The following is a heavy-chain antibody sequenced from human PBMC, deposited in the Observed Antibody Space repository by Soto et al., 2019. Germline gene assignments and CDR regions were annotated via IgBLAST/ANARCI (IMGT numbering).Heavy chain of an antibody. CDR2: IYSGGST. Sequence: GGSLRLSCAASGFTVSSNYMSWVRQAPGKGLEWVSVIYSGGSTYYADSVKGRFTISRDNSKYTLYLQMNSLRAEDTAVYYCARVRGYCGGDCSYFDYWGQGTLVTVSS. CDR3: ARVRGYCGGDCSYFDY. V-gene: IGHV3-53*01. J-gene: IGHJ4*02. D-gene: IGHD2-21*02. CDR1: GFTVSSNY.